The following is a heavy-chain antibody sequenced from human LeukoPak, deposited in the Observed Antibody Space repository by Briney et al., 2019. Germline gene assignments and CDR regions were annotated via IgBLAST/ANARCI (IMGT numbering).Heavy chain of an antibody. Sequence: GGSLRLSCAASGFTFSSYSMTWVRQAPGKGLECVSSISSSSDYIYYADSVKGRFTISRDNAKNSLYLQMNSLRADDTAVYYCARGVGLGQVVNWFDPWGQGTLVTVSS. CDR1: GFTFSSYS. J-gene: IGHJ5*02. CDR3: ARGVGLGQVVNWFDP. V-gene: IGHV3-21*01. CDR2: ISSSSDYI. D-gene: IGHD2-15*01.